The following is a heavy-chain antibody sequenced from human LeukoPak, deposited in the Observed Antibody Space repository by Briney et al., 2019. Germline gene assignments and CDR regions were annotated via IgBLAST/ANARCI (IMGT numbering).Heavy chain of an antibody. CDR2: ITGSGGTT. J-gene: IGHJ3*02. V-gene: IGHV3-23*01. CDR1: GFPFSSYA. Sequence: GGSLRLSCAASGFPFSSYAMHWVRQAPGKGLKWVSAITGSGGTTYYAGAAKGRFTISRDNSKNALYLQMNSLRVEDTAVYYCAKGGLNASDIWGQGTVVTVSS. CDR3: AKGGLNASDI. D-gene: IGHD1-26*01.